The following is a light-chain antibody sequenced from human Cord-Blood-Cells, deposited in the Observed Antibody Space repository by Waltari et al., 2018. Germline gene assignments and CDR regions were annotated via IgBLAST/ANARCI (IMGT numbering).Light chain of an antibody. CDR3: QQYNNWPPYT. J-gene: IGKJ2*01. CDR2: GAS. CDR1: QSVSSN. Sequence: EIVMTQSPDTLSVSPAARATLSCRASQSVSSNLAWYQQNPGQAPRLLIYGASTRATGIPARFSGSGSGTEFTLTISSLQSEDFAVYYCQQYNNWPPYTFGQGTKLEIK. V-gene: IGKV3-15*01.